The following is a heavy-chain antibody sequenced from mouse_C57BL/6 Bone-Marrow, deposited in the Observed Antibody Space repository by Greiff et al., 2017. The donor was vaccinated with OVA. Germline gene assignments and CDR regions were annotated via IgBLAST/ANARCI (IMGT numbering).Heavy chain of an antibody. CDR3: ARSRYYGSSYNARDY. CDR1: GYTFTSYG. Sequence: VQLQQSGAELARPGASVKLSCKASGYTFTSYGISWVKQRTGQGLAWIGEIYPRSGNNYYNEKFKGKATLTADKSSSTAYMSLVSMTSEDSSVYYCARSRYYGSSYNARDYWGQGTSVTVSS. V-gene: IGHV1-81*01. CDR2: IYPRSGNN. J-gene: IGHJ4*01. D-gene: IGHD1-1*01.